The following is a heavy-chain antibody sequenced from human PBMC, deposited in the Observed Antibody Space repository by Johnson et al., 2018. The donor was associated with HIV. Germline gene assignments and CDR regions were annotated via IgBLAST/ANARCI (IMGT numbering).Heavy chain of an antibody. J-gene: IGHJ3*02. V-gene: IGHV3-15*01. CDR1: GFTFSNAW. CDR2: IKSKSDSGTT. D-gene: IGHD6-13*01. Sequence: VQLLESGGGLIQPGRSLRLSCAASGFTFSNAWMSWVRQAPGKGLEWVGRIKSKSDSGTTDYAAPVKGRFTISRDDSKNTLYLQMNSLKTEDTAVYYCTTSIAAAGIDAFDIWGQGTMVTVSS. CDR3: TTSIAAAGIDAFDI.